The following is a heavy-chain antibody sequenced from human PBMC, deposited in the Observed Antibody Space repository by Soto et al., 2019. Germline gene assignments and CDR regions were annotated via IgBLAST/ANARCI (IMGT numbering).Heavy chain of an antibody. CDR2: IIPIFGTA. CDR1: GGTFSSYA. Sequence: SVKVSCKASGGTFSSYAISWVRQAPGQGLEWMGGIIPIFGTANYAQKFQGRVTITADKSTSTAYMELSSLRSEDTAVYYCARDSGYSSGWPPYGMDVWAKGPRSPSP. V-gene: IGHV1-69*06. D-gene: IGHD6-19*01. CDR3: ARDSGYSSGWPPYGMDV. J-gene: IGHJ6*02.